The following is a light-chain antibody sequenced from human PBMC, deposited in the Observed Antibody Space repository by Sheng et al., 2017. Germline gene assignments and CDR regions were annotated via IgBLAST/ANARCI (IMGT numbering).Light chain of an antibody. J-gene: IGKJ3*01. CDR2: DAS. CDR1: QRVTSN. CDR3: QYRGT. V-gene: IGKV3-11*01. Sequence: SVLTQSPAILSLSPGERATLSCGASQRVTSNVNWYQQKPGQVPRLLIYDASNRATGIPARFSGSGSGTDFTLTISSLEPEDFAVYYCQYRGTFGPGTTVDV.